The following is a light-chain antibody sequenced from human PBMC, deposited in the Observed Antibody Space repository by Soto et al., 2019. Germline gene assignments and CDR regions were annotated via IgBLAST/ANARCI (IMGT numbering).Light chain of an antibody. CDR3: QQYNSYSRP. V-gene: IGKV1-5*03. CDR2: KAS. Sequence: DIQMTQSPSTLSASVGDRVTITCRASQSISSWLAWYQQKTGKAPKLLIYKASSLESGVPSRFSGSGSGTEFTLTIRSLKPDDFATYYCQQYNSYSRPFGQGTKVEIK. J-gene: IGKJ1*01. CDR1: QSISSW.